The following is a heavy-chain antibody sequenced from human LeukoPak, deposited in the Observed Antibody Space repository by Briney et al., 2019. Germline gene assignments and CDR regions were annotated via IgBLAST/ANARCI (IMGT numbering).Heavy chain of an antibody. V-gene: IGHV3-74*01. CDR2: INSDGSST. CDR3: ARGAYCSSTSCYNGEIDY. CDR1: GFTFSSYG. J-gene: IGHJ4*02. D-gene: IGHD2-2*02. Sequence: GGSLRLSCAASGFTFSSYGMHWVRQAPGKGLEWVSRINSDGSSTSYADSVKGRFTISRDNAKNTLYLQMNSLRAEDTAVYYCARGAYCSSTSCYNGEIDYWGQGTLVTVSS.